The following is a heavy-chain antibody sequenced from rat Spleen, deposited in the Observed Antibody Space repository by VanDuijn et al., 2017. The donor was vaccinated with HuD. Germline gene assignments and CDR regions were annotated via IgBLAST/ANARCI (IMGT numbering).Heavy chain of an antibody. CDR2: ISYSGST. V-gene: IGHV3-1*01. CDR3: ASAFYGYPSFDY. J-gene: IGHJ2*01. Sequence: EVQLQESGPGLVKPSQSLSLTCSVTGYSITSNYWGWIRKFPENKMEWIGHISYSGSTSYNPSLKHRISIIRYTSKNKFFLQLNSVTTEDKATYYCASAFYGYPSFDYWGQGVMVTVSS. CDR1: GYSITSNY. D-gene: IGHD1-7*01.